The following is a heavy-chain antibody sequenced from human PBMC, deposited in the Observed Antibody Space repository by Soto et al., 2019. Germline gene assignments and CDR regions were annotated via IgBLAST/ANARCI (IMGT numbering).Heavy chain of an antibody. J-gene: IGHJ6*02. CDR3: TRHSTHLVGDD. Sequence: PSETLSLTCTVSGGSISSSNYYWAWILHSPGKGLEWIASIYYSGSTYYNPSLKSRVTIYADTSKNQFSLKLTSVTAADTAIYYCTRHSTHLVGDDWGQGTTVTVSS. CDR1: GGSISSSNYY. D-gene: IGHD3-3*02. CDR2: IYYSGST. V-gene: IGHV4-39*01.